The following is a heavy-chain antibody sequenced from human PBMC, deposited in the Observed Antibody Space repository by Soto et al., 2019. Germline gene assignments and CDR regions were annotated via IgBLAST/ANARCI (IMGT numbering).Heavy chain of an antibody. CDR2: ISYDGSNQ. CDR1: GLTFNIYG. J-gene: IGHJ4*02. CDR3: AKDQASGQGSFDS. Sequence: GGSLRLSCAASGLTFNIYGLHWVRQAPDKGLEWVALISYDGSNQYYADSVKGRFTISRDNSKNTLFLQRNSLRADDTAVYYCAKDQASGQGSFDSLGQGTLVTVSS. V-gene: IGHV3-30*18.